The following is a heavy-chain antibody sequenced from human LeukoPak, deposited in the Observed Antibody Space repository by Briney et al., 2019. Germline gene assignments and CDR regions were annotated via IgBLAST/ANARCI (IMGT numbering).Heavy chain of an antibody. Sequence: ASVTVSCKASVYTFTGYYMHWVRQAPGQGLEWMGWINPNSGGTNYAQKFQGRVTMTRDTSISTAYMELSRLRSDDTAVYYCARGPPYCSSTSCRFFDYWGQGTLVTVSS. V-gene: IGHV1-2*02. CDR2: INPNSGGT. CDR1: VYTFTGYY. J-gene: IGHJ4*02. D-gene: IGHD2-2*01. CDR3: ARGPPYCSSTSCRFFDY.